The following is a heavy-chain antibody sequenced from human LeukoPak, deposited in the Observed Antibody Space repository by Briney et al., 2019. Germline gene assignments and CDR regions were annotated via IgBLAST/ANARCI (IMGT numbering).Heavy chain of an antibody. J-gene: IGHJ4*02. V-gene: IGHV5-51*01. Sequence: GESLELSCQTSGYLFNSYCIGWVRQLSGRGLGRVGVIGPVVSDTRYRPPFQGQVTLSVDKSLRTAYLQWSSLNASDTAMYYCARHVRPYSSSWYLDYWAQGILVTVSS. CDR2: IGPVVSDT. CDR1: GYLFNSYC. D-gene: IGHD6-13*01. CDR3: ARHVRPYSSSWYLDY.